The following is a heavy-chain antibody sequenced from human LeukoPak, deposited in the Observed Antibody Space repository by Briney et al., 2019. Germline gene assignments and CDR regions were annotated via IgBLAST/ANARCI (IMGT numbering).Heavy chain of an antibody. Sequence: RVASGKVSWKASGYTFTSYDINWVRQATGQGLEWMGWMNPNSGNTGYAQKLQGRVTMTRNTSIRTAYMELSSLRSEDTAVDCCARGSLKGKRSFDYWRQGTLVTVPS. V-gene: IGHV1-8*01. CDR3: ARGSLKGKRSFDY. CDR2: MNPNSGNT. CDR1: GYTFTSYD. J-gene: IGHJ4*02.